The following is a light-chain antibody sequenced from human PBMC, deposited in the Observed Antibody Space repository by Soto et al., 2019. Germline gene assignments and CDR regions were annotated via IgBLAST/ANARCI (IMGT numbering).Light chain of an antibody. J-gene: IGKJ4*01. CDR3: QQLNSYPLT. Sequence: DIQLTQSPSFLSASVGDRVTITCRASQVIGNYLAWYQQKPGKAPELLIYTASTLQSGVPSRFGGSASGTEFTLTISSLQLEDFATYYCQQLNSYPLTFGGGTKVEIK. CDR1: QVIGNY. V-gene: IGKV1-9*01. CDR2: TAS.